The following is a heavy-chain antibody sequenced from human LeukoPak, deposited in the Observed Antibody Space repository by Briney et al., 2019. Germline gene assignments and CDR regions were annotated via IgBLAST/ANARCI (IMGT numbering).Heavy chain of an antibody. J-gene: IGHJ4*02. CDR3: ARYRGYLDYFDY. V-gene: IGHV4-4*07. Sequence: SETLSLTCTVSGGSISSYYWSWIRQSAWKGLEWIGLIYTSGSTTYNPSLKSRVTMSVDTSKNHFSLKLSSVTAADTAVYYCARYRGYLDYFDYWGQGTLVTVSS. D-gene: IGHD3-10*01. CDR1: GGSISSYY. CDR2: IYTSGST.